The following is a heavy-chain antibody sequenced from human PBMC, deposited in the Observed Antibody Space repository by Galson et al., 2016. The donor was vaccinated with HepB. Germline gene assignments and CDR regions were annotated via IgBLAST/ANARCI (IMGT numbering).Heavy chain of an antibody. CDR1: GFIFSKAW. CDR2: INQGGSEK. D-gene: IGHD3-3*01. Sequence: SLRLSCAASGFIFSKAWMNWIRQAPGKGLEWVANINQGGSEKYYVDSVKGRFTISRDNAKNSLYLQMNSLRAEDTAVYYCARDVPYYDFWSGYHNYYYYMDGWGKGTTVTVSS. V-gene: IGHV3-7*03. J-gene: IGHJ6*03. CDR3: ARDVPYYDFWSGYHNYYYYMDG.